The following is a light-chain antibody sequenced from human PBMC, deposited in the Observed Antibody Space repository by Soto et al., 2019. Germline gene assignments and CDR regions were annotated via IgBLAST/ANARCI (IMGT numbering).Light chain of an antibody. J-gene: IGKJ1*01. Sequence: EVVLAQSPGTLSLSPGERATLPCRASQSVSSSYLAWYQQKPDQAPRLLIFGASIRATGIPARFSGGGSETEFTLTISSLQSEDFAVYYCQQYSDWPPWRFGQGTKVDIK. V-gene: IGKV3-15*01. CDR3: QQYSDWPPWR. CDR1: QSVSSSY. CDR2: GAS.